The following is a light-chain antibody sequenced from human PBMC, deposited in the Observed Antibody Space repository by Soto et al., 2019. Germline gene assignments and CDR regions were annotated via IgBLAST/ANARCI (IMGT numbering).Light chain of an antibody. Sequence: QSVLTQPLSVSASPGQNVTISCSGSASNIGNNYVSWYQQLPGTAPQLLLYDNDQRPSGIPDRFSASKSGTSAPLGIPGLQTGDEADYSCETWDPSLPSGLFVFGPGTKVTVL. CDR3: ETWDPSLPSGLFV. J-gene: IGLJ1*01. CDR1: ASNIGNNY. V-gene: IGLV1-51*01. CDR2: DND.